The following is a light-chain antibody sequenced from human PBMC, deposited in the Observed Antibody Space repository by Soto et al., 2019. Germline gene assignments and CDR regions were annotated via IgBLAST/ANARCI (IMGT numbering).Light chain of an antibody. CDR3: QQRNNWPPIT. V-gene: IGKV3-11*01. CDR1: QIFRRY. Sequence: EIVFSQSPAIRSLSPGERGTLSCSASQIFRRYLAWYQHKPGQAPRLLIYDASTRATGIPARFSGSGSETDFTLTITSLEPEDFAVYYCQQRNNWPPITFGQGRRLEFK. J-gene: IGKJ5*01. CDR2: DAS.